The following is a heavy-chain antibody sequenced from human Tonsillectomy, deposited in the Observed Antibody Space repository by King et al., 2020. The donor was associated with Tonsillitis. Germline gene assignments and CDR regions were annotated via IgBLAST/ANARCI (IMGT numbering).Heavy chain of an antibody. V-gene: IGHV7-4-1*02. CDR3: AGGGGGYCSSTSCYEGDYYFDY. Sequence: QLVQSGSELKKPGASVKVSCKASGYTFTSYAMNWVRQAPGQGLEWMGWINTNTGNPTYAQGFTGRFVFSLDTSVSTAYLQISSLKAEDTAVYYCAGGGGGYCSSTSCYEGDYYFDYWGQGTLVTVSS. CDR1: GYTFTSYA. CDR2: INTNTGNP. D-gene: IGHD2-2*01. J-gene: IGHJ4*02.